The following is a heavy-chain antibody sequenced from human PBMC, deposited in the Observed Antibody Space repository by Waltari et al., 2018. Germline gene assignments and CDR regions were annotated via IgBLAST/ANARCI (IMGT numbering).Heavy chain of an antibody. V-gene: IGHV3-23*01. CDR2: ISGVGGTT. CDR1: GFTFSSYA. Sequence: EVQLLESGGGLVQPGGSLRLSCAASGFTFSSYAMSWVRQAPGKGRGWVSVISGVGGTTYYADSVKGRFTISRDNAKNTLYLQMNSLRAEDTAVYYCAKRIAAPGSTYYFDYWGQGTLVTVSS. J-gene: IGHJ4*02. CDR3: AKRIAAPGSTYYFDY. D-gene: IGHD6-13*01.